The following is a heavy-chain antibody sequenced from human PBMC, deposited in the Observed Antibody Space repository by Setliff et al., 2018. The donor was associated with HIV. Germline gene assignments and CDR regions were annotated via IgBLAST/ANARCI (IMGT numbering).Heavy chain of an antibody. CDR1: GFTFSSYA. J-gene: IGHJ4*02. Sequence: LRLSCVVSGFTFSSYAMSWVRQAPGKGLEWVSTISGSGGSTYYADSVKGRFTISRDNSKNALYLQMNSLRAEDTAVYYCATHYYYDSSGYWAYYYFDYWGQGTPVTVSS. CDR3: ATHYYYDSSGYWAYYYFDY. D-gene: IGHD3-22*01. CDR2: ISGSGGST. V-gene: IGHV3-23*01.